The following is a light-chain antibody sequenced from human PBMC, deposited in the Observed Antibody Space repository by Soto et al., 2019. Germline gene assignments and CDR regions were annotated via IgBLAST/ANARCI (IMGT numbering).Light chain of an antibody. Sequence: QSALTQPPSASGSPGQSVTISCTGTSSDVGRYNYVSWYQQHPAKAPKLIIYEVNKRPSGVPDRFSGSKSDNTASLTVSGLQAEDEADYYCLSYAGSNNLVFGGGTKLTVL. CDR2: EVN. CDR1: SSDVGRYNY. J-gene: IGLJ2*01. V-gene: IGLV2-8*01. CDR3: LSYAGSNNLV.